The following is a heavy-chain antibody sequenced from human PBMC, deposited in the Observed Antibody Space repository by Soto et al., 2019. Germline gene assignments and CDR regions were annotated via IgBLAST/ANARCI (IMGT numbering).Heavy chain of an antibody. J-gene: IGHJ4*02. V-gene: IGHV3-30*18. CDR2: ISYDGSNK. CDR1: GFTFSSYG. D-gene: IGHD6-19*01. Sequence: GGSLRLSCAASGFTFSSYGMHWVRQAPGKGLEWVAVISYDGSNKYYADSVKGRFTISRDNSKNTLYLQMNSLRAEDTAVYYCAKDLSVAGSDYWGQGTLVTVSS. CDR3: AKDLSVAGSDY.